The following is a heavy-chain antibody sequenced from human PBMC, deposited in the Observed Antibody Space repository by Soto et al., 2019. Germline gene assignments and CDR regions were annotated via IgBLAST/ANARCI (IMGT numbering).Heavy chain of an antibody. D-gene: IGHD1-26*01. CDR3: AKDEGELLYGMDV. V-gene: IGHV3-30*18. CDR2: ISYDGSNK. J-gene: IGHJ6*02. Sequence: GGSLRLSCAASGFTFSSYGMHWVRQAPGKGLEWVAVISYDGSNKYYADSVKGRFTISRDNSKNTLYLQMNSLRAEDTAVYYCAKDEGELLYGMDVWGQGTTVTVSS. CDR1: GFTFSSYG.